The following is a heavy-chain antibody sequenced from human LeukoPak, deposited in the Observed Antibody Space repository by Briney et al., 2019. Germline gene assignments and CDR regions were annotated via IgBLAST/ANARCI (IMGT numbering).Heavy chain of an antibody. D-gene: IGHD6-19*01. V-gene: IGHV1-8*01. Sequence: ASVKVSCKASGYTFTSYDINWVRQATGQGLEWMGWMNPNSGNTGYAQKFQGRVTMTRNTSISTAYMELSSLRSEDTAVYYCAALRGGWPHDAFDIWGQGTMVTVSS. CDR1: GYTFTSYD. J-gene: IGHJ3*02. CDR2: MNPNSGNT. CDR3: AALRGGWPHDAFDI.